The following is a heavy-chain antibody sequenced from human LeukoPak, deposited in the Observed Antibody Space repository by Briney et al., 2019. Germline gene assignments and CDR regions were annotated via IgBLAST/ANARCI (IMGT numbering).Heavy chain of an antibody. J-gene: IGHJ6*02. CDR1: GYSFTSYW. V-gene: IGHV5-51*01. CDR3: ARHVGGYDFWSGYSHYYYYGMDV. CDR2: IYPGDSDT. Sequence: GESLRISCKGSGYSFTSYWIGWVRQVPGKGLEWMGIIYPGDSDTRYSPSFQGQVTISADKSISTAYLQWSSLKASDTAMYYCARHVGGYDFWSGYSHYYYYGMDVWGQGTTVTVFS. D-gene: IGHD3-3*01.